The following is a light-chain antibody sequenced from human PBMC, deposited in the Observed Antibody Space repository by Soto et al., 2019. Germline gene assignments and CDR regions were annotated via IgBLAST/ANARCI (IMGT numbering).Light chain of an antibody. CDR2: DAS. Sequence: IVLTQSPATLSLSPGERATLSCRASQSVTGYLAWYQHKPGQAPRLLIYDASSRATGVPARFSGSGSGTEFTLTISSLAPEDSAVYYCQQYGSSPFTFGPGTKVDIK. CDR1: QSVTGY. V-gene: IGKV3-11*01. CDR3: QQYGSSPFT. J-gene: IGKJ3*01.